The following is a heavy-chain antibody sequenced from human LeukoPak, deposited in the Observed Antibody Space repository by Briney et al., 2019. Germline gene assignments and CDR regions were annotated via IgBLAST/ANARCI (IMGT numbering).Heavy chain of an antibody. J-gene: IGHJ4*02. CDR1: GGSISSYY. Sequence: TTSETLSLTCTVSGGSISSYYWSWIRQPAGQGLEWIGRIYTNGDTNYKPSLKSRVTMSVDTSKNQLSLKLRPVTAADTAMYYCARAAGAAGGQYFDYWGQGALVTVSS. D-gene: IGHD6-13*01. V-gene: IGHV4-4*07. CDR2: IYTNGDT. CDR3: ARAAGAAGGQYFDY.